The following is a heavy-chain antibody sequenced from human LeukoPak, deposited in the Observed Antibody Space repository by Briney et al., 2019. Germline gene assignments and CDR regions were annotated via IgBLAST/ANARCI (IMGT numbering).Heavy chain of an antibody. D-gene: IGHD3-3*01. CDR3: TRDERFLEWLNTGNDY. J-gene: IGHJ4*02. CDR1: GFTFGDYA. Sequence: GGPLRLSCTASGFTFGDYAMSWVRQAPGKGLEWVGFIRSKAYGGTTEYAASVKGRFTISRDDSKSIAYLQMNSLKTEDTAVYYCTRDERFLEWLNTGNDYWGQGTLVTVSS. CDR2: IRSKAYGGTT. V-gene: IGHV3-49*04.